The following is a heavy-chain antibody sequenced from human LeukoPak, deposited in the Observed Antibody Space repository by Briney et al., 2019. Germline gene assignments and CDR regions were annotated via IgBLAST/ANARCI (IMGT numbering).Heavy chain of an antibody. CDR3: ARHTYYYDSSGPAVHAFDI. V-gene: IGHV5-10-1*01. J-gene: IGHJ3*02. Sequence: GESLRISCKGSGYSFTSYWISWVRQMPGKGLEWMGRIDPSDSYTNYSPSFQGHVTISADKSISTAYLQWSSLKASDTAMYYCARHTYYYDSSGPAVHAFDILGQGTMVTVSS. CDR1: GYSFTSYW. CDR2: IDPSDSYT. D-gene: IGHD3-22*01.